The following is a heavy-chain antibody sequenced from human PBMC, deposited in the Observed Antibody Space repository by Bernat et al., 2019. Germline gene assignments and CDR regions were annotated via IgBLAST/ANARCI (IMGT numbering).Heavy chain of an antibody. Sequence: QVQLQESGPGLVKPSETLSLTCTVSGGSISSYYWSWIRQPPGKGLEWIGYIYYSGSTNYNPSLKSRVTISVDTSKNQFSLKLSSVTAADTAVYYCAMWPLGAGGDAFDIWGQGTMVTVSS. CDR1: GGSISSYY. CDR3: AMWPLGAGGDAFDI. J-gene: IGHJ3*02. D-gene: IGHD2-21*01. V-gene: IGHV4-59*01. CDR2: IYYSGST.